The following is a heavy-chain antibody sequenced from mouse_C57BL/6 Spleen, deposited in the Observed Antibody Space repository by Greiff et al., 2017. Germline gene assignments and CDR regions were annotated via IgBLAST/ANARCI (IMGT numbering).Heavy chain of an antibody. D-gene: IGHD2-5*01. CDR1: GFTFSSYA. CDR3: SRDLYSNYYFDY. CDR2: ISDGGSYT. V-gene: IGHV5-4*01. J-gene: IGHJ2*01. Sequence: EVKLMESGGGLVKPGGSLKLSCAASGFTFSSYAMSWVRQTPEKRLEWVATISDGGSYTYYPDNVKGRFTISRDNAKNNLYLQMSHLKSEDTAMYYCSRDLYSNYYFDYWGQGTTLTVSS.